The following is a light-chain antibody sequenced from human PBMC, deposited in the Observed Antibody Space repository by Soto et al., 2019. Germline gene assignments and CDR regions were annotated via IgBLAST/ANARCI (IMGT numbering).Light chain of an antibody. V-gene: IGKV3-20*01. CDR2: GTS. CDR3: QQYGSSPGT. J-gene: IGKJ1*01. Sequence: ELVMTQSPATLSVSPGERATLSCRASQSFSSNVAWYQQKPGQAPRLLIYGTSTRVTGIPDSFSGSGSGTDFTLTISRLEPEDFAVYYCQQYGSSPGTFGQGTKVDIK. CDR1: QSFSSN.